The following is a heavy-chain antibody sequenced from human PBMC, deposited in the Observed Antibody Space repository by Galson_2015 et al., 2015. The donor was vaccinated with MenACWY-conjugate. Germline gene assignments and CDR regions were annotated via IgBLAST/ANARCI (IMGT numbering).Heavy chain of an antibody. V-gene: IGHV1-18*04. CDR2: ISAYNGNT. CDR3: ARDGDHDYLYYYYYGMDV. D-gene: IGHD4-11*01. CDR1: GYTFTSYG. J-gene: IGHJ6*02. Sequence: SVKVSCKASGYTFTSYGISWVRQAPGQGLEWMGWISAYNGNTNYAQKLQGRVTMTTDTSTSTAYTELRSLRSDDTAVYYCARDGDHDYLYYYYYGMDVWGQGTTVTVSS.